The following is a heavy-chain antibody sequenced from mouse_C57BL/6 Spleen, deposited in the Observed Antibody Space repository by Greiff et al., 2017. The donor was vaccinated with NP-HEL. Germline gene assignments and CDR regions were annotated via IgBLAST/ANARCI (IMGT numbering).Heavy chain of an antibody. D-gene: IGHD1-1*01. CDR3: ARSPSYYYGSSHSDWYFDV. CDR1: GYTFTSYW. J-gene: IGHJ1*03. CDR2: IHPNSGST. Sequence: QVQLQQPGAELVKPGASVKLSCKASGYTFTSYWMHWVKQRPGQGLEWIGMIHPNSGSTNYNEKFKSKATLTVDKSSSTAYMQLSSLTSEDSAVYYCARSPSYYYGSSHSDWYFDVWGTGTTVTVSS. V-gene: IGHV1-64*01.